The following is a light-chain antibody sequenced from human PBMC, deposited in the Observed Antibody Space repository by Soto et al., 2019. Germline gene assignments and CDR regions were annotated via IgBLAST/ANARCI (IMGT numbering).Light chain of an antibody. CDR2: DVV. CDR1: SSDVGGFNS. Sequence: SVLTQPASVSGSPGQSITISFTGTSSDVGGFNSVSWYQLRPGTAPKLILYDVVDRPSGVSYRFSGSKSGNTASLTISGLQAADEADYFCSSYTSTMTNVFGSGTKVTVL. V-gene: IGLV2-14*03. J-gene: IGLJ1*01. CDR3: SSYTSTMTNV.